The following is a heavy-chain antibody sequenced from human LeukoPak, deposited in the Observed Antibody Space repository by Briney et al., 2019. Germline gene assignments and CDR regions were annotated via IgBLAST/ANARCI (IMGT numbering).Heavy chain of an antibody. CDR3: ARGRGGADIVVVPAAIGRGAFDI. Sequence: SETLSLTCAVYGGSFSGYYWSWIRQPPGKGLEWIGEINHSGSTNYNPSLKSRVTISVDTSKNQFSLKLSSVTAADTAVYYCARGRGGADIVVVPAAIGRGAFDIWGQGTMVTVSS. D-gene: IGHD2-2*02. CDR1: GGSFSGYY. CDR2: INHSGST. J-gene: IGHJ3*02. V-gene: IGHV4-34*01.